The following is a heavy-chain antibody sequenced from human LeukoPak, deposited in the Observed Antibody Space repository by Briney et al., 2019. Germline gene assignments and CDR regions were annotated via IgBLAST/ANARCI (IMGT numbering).Heavy chain of an antibody. CDR3: AKDISLGYSGYEPPMGPLDY. CDR1: GFTFDDYA. CDR2: ISWNSGSI. V-gene: IGHV3-9*01. Sequence: PGGSLRLSCAASGFTFDDYAMHWVRQAPGKGLEWVSGISWNSGSIGYADSVKGRFTISRDNAKNSLYLQMNSLRAEDTALYYCAKDISLGYSGYEPPMGPLDYWGQGTLVTVSS. D-gene: IGHD5-12*01. J-gene: IGHJ4*02.